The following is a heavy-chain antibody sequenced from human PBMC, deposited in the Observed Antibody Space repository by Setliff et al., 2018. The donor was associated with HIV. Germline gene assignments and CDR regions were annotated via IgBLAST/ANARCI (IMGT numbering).Heavy chain of an antibody. CDR1: GYTFTSYS. D-gene: IGHD3-16*02. CDR2: INAGNGNT. Sequence: ASVKVSCKASGYTFTSYSMHWVRQAPGQRLEWMGWINAGNGNTKYSQKFQDRVTITRDISAITAYMELSSLRSEDTAVYYCARDIGTVWHNWFNPWGQGTLVTVSS. V-gene: IGHV1-3*01. CDR3: ARDIGTVWHNWFNP. J-gene: IGHJ5*02.